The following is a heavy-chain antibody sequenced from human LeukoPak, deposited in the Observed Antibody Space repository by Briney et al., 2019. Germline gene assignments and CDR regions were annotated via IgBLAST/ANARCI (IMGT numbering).Heavy chain of an antibody. J-gene: IGHJ5*02. CDR1: GFTVSSNY. Sequence: GGSLRLSCAASGFTVSSNYMSWVRQAPGKGLEWLSVIYSGGSTYYADSVKGRFTISRDNSKNTLYLQMNSLRAEDTAVYYCARDTEMATIFSDWFDPWGQGTLVTVSS. CDR3: ARDTEMATIFSDWFDP. V-gene: IGHV3-66*02. CDR2: IYSGGST. D-gene: IGHD5-24*01.